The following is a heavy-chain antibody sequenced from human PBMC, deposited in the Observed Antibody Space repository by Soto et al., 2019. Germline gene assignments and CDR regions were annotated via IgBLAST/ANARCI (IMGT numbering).Heavy chain of an antibody. CDR2: IWHDGSKK. CDR1: GFSFSSYG. CDR3: ARWSYLDY. D-gene: IGHD3-3*01. V-gene: IGHV3-33*01. J-gene: IGHJ4*02. Sequence: LRLSCAASGFSFSSYGMHWVRQAPGKGLEWVAVIWHDGSKKYYADSVKGRLIISRDNSKNTLYVQINSLRAEDTAVYYCARWSYLDYWGQGTRVTFSS.